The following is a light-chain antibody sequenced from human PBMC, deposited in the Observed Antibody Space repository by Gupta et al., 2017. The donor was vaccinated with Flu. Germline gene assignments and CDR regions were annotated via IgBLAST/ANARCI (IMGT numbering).Light chain of an antibody. J-gene: IGKJ1*01. V-gene: IGKV4-1*01. Sequence: DIVMPQSPDSLAVSLGERATINCKSSQSVLYSYNNENYLAWYQQKPGQPPKLLIYWASTRESGVPDRFSGSGSGTDFTLTISSLQAEDVAVYYCQQNYSPPGTFGQGTKVEIK. CDR2: WAS. CDR1: QSVLYSYNNENY. CDR3: QQNYSPPGT.